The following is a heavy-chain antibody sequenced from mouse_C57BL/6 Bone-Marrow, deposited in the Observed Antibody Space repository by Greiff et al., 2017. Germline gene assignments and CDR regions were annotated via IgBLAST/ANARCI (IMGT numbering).Heavy chain of an antibody. CDR3: TRDYYDYDGAWFAY. D-gene: IGHD2-4*01. CDR2: ISSGGDYI. V-gene: IGHV5-9-1*02. CDR1: GFTFSSYA. Sequence: EVHLVESGEGLVKPGGSLKLSCAASGFTFSSYAMSWVRQTPEKRLEWVAYISSGGDYIYYADTVKGRFTISRDNARNTLYLQMSSLKSEDTAMYYCTRDYYDYDGAWFAYWGQGTLVTVSA. J-gene: IGHJ3*01.